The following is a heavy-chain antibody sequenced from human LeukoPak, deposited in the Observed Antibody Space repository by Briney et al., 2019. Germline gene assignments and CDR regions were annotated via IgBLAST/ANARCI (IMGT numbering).Heavy chain of an antibody. V-gene: IGHV1-69*13. CDR2: IIPIFGTA. J-gene: IGHJ4*02. CDR3: ARGFRRDGYNPLGY. Sequence: SVQVSCQASGGTFSSYAISWVRQAPGQGLEWMGGIIPIFGTANYAQKFQGRVTITADESTSTAYMELSSLRSEDTAVYYCARGFRRDGYNPLGYWGQGTLVTVSS. CDR1: GGTFSSYA. D-gene: IGHD5-24*01.